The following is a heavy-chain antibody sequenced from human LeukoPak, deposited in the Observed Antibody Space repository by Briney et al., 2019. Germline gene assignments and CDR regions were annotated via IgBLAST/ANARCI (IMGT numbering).Heavy chain of an antibody. D-gene: IGHD3-3*01. CDR2: ISGSGDST. V-gene: IGHV3-23*01. CDR1: GFTFSSYA. Sequence: GGSLRLSCAVSGFTFSSYAMSWVRQAPGKGLEWVSVISGSGDSTYYADSVKGRFTISRDNSKNTVYLQMNSLRAEDTAVYYCAKDGVRATSLDCWGQGTLVTVSS. CDR3: AKDGVRATSLDC. J-gene: IGHJ4*02.